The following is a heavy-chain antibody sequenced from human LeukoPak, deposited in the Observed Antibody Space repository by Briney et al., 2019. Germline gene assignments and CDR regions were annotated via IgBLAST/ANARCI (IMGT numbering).Heavy chain of an antibody. CDR3: ARGYIVVVPAAIFYSGYYYYGMDV. J-gene: IGHJ6*02. V-gene: IGHV4-34*01. D-gene: IGHD2-2*02. CDR1: GGSFSGYY. Sequence: KSSETLSLTCAVYGGSFSGYYWSWIRQPPGKGLEWIGEINHSGSTNYNPSLKSRVTISVDTSKNQFSLKLSSVTAADTAVYYCARGYIVVVPAAIFYSGYYYYGMDVWGQGTTVTVSS. CDR2: INHSGST.